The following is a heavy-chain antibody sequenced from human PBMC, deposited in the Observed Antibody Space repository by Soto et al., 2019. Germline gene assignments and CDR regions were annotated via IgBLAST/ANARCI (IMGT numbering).Heavy chain of an antibody. CDR3: AVGSGSQPAGYYYYGMDV. V-gene: IGHV3-30-3*01. D-gene: IGHD3-10*01. Sequence: LSLSCAASGFTFSSYAMHWVRQAPGKGLEWVAVISYDGSNKYYADSVKGRFTISRDNSKNTLYLQMNSLRAEDTAVYYCAVGSGSQPAGYYYYGMDVWGQGTTVTVSS. CDR2: ISYDGSNK. J-gene: IGHJ6*02. CDR1: GFTFSSYA.